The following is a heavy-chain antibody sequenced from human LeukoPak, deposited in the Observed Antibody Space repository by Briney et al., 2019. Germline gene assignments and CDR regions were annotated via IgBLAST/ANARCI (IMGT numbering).Heavy chain of an antibody. Sequence: GGPLRLSCAASGFTFSSYAMSWVRQAPGKGLEWVSAISGSGGSTYYADSVKGRFTISRDNSKNTLYLQMNSLRAEDTAVYYCARGARRSEKQQLVWGQGTLVTVSS. CDR3: ARGARRSEKQQLV. D-gene: IGHD6-13*01. CDR2: ISGSGGST. V-gene: IGHV3-23*01. J-gene: IGHJ4*02. CDR1: GFTFSSYA.